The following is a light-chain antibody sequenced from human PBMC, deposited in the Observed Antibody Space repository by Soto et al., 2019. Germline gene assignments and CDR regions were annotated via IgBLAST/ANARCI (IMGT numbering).Light chain of an antibody. V-gene: IGKV3-20*01. Sequence: EIVLTQSPGTLSLSPGESATLSCRASQSVNSNHLAWYQMKPGQAPRLLIFGASSRATGIPDRFSGSGSGTDFTLAINRLEPEDFAVYYCQQYGSSPNTFGQGTRLEIK. CDR1: QSVNSNH. CDR2: GAS. J-gene: IGKJ5*01. CDR3: QQYGSSPNT.